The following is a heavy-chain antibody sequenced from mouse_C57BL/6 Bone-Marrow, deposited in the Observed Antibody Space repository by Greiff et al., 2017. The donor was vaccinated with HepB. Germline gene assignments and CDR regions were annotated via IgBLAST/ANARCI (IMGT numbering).Heavy chain of an antibody. J-gene: IGHJ1*03. Sequence: EVKLVESGAELVKPGASVKLSCTASGFNIKDYYMHWVKQRTEQGLEWIGRIDPEDGETKYAPKFQGKATITADTSSNTAYLQLSSLTSEDTAVYYCARSHFYYGSSLDWYFDVWGTGTTVTVSS. D-gene: IGHD1-1*01. CDR2: IDPEDGET. CDR3: ARSHFYYGSSLDWYFDV. V-gene: IGHV14-2*01. CDR1: GFNIKDYY.